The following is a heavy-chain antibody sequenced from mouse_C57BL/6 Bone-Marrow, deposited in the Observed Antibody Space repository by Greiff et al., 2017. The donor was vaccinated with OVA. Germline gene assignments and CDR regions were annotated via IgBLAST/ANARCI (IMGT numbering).Heavy chain of an antibody. CDR1: GYTFTDYN. V-gene: IGHV1-22*01. CDR2: INPNNGGT. Sequence: EVQLQQSGPELVKPGASVKMSCKASGYTFTDYNMHWVKQSHGKSLEWIGYINPNNGGTSYNQKFKGKATLTVNKSSSTAYMELRSLTSEDSAVSYCAREQLRLRRFAYWGQGTLVTVSA. CDR3: AREQLRLRRFAY. D-gene: IGHD3-2*02. J-gene: IGHJ3*01.